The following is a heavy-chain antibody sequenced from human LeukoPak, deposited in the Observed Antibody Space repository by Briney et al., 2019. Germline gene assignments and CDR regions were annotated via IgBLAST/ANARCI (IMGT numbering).Heavy chain of an antibody. CDR3: ARLSWRSDY. CDR1: GYSNSSGYY. Sequence: PSETLSLTCTVSGYSNSSGYYWGWIRQPPGKGLEWIGSIYHSGSTYYNPSLKSRVTISVDTTKNQFSLKLSSVTAADTAVYYCARLSWRSDYWGQGTLVTVSS. V-gene: IGHV4-38-2*02. CDR2: IYHSGST. J-gene: IGHJ4*02.